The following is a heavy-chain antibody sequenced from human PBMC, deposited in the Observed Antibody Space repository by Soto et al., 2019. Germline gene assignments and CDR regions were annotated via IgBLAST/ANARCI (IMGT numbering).Heavy chain of an antibody. V-gene: IGHV1-3*01. D-gene: IGHD5-12*01. CDR2: INAGNGNT. Sequence: ASVKVSCKASGYTFTSYAMHWVRQAPGQRLEWMGGINAGNGNTKYSQKFQGRVTITRDTSASTAYMELSSLRSEDTAVYYCATEMATRKGPDYWGQGTLVTVSS. CDR3: ATEMATRKGPDY. CDR1: GYTFTSYA. J-gene: IGHJ4*02.